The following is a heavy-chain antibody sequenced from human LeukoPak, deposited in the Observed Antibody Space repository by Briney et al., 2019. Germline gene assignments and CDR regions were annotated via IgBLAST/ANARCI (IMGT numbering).Heavy chain of an antibody. CDR1: GGSFSGYY. D-gene: IGHD3-22*01. V-gene: IGHV4-34*01. J-gene: IGHJ4*02. CDR2: INHSGST. CDR3: ARRLRNTYYYDSSGYYSY. Sequence: PSETLSLTCAVYGGSFSGYYWSWIRQPPGKGLEWIGEINHSGSTNYNPSLKSRVTISVDTSKNQFSLKLSSVTAADTAVYYCARRLRNTYYYDSSGYYSYWGQGTLVTVSS.